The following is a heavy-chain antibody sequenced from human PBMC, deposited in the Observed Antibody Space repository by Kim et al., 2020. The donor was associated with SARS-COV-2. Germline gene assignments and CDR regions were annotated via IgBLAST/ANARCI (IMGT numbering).Heavy chain of an antibody. CDR3: AKTGRDILTGWFDP. V-gene: IGHV3-9*01. D-gene: IGHD3-9*01. J-gene: IGHJ5*02. Sequence: ADSVKGRFTISRDNAKNSLYLQMNSLRAEDTALYYCAKTGRDILTGWFDPWGQGTLVTVSS.